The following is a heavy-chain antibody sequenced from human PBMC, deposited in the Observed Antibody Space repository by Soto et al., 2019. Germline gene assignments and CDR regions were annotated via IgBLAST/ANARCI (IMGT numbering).Heavy chain of an antibody. CDR3: ARNWVAAAGKGGWFDP. CDR2: IYTSGST. J-gene: IGHJ5*02. CDR1: GGSISNYQ. D-gene: IGHD6-13*01. V-gene: IGHV4-4*07. Sequence: SETLSLTCIVSGGSISNYQWSWIREPAGKGLEWIGRIYTSGSTNYNPSLKSRVTMSVDTSKNHFSLKLSSVTAADTAVYYCARNWVAAAGKGGWFDPWGQGALVTVSS.